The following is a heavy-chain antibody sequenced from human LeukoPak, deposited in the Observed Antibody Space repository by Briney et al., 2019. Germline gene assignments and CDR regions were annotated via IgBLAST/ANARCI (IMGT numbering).Heavy chain of an antibody. CDR1: GFTFSSYA. V-gene: IGHV3-23*01. CDR3: ARRLPYYGMDV. J-gene: IGHJ6*02. CDR2: ISGSAGST. Sequence: PGGSLRLSCAASGFTFSSYAMSWVRQAPGKGLEWVSTISGSAGSTYYADSVKGRFTISRDNSKNTLYLQMNSLRADDTAIYYCARRLPYYGMDVWGQGTTVTVSS.